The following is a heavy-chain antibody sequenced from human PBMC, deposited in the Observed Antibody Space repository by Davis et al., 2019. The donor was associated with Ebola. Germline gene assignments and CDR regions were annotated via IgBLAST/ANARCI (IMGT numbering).Heavy chain of an antibody. V-gene: IGHV4-59*12. CDR1: GGSISSYY. J-gene: IGHJ5*02. D-gene: IGHD2-15*01. CDR3: ARGSVVVVAATTNWFDP. CDR2: IYYSGST. Sequence: PSETLSLTCTVSGGSISSYYWSWIRQPPGKGLEWIGYIYYSGSTNYNPSLKSRVTISVDTSKNQFSLKLSSVTAADTAVYYCARGSVVVVAATTNWFDPWGQGTLVTVSS.